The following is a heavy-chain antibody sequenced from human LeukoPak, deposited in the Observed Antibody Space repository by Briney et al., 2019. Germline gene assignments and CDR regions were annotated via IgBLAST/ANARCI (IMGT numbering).Heavy chain of an antibody. Sequence: GGSLRLSCGASGFTFSSYGMHWVRQAPGQGLEWMGLINPTGGSTGYAQKFQGRVTMTRDMSTSTDYMELSSLRSEDTAIYYCARDNSVGDNAWWFDPWGQGTLVTVSS. CDR2: INPTGGST. CDR3: ARDNSVGDNAWWFDP. J-gene: IGHJ5*02. CDR1: GFTFSSYG. D-gene: IGHD1-26*01. V-gene: IGHV1-46*01.